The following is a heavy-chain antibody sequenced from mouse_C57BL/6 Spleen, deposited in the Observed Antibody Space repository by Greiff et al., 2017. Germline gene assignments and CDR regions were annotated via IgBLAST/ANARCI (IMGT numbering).Heavy chain of an antibody. CDR2: ISYDGSN. D-gene: IGHD2-1*01. V-gene: IGHV3-6*01. J-gene: IGHJ2*01. CDR3: ARGGLIYYGNFDY. Sequence: VQLQQSGPGLVKPSQSLSLTCSVTGYSITSGYYWNWIRQFPGNKLEWMGYISYDGSNNYNPSLKNRISITRDTSKNQFFLKLNSVTTEDTATYYCARGGLIYYGNFDYWGQGTTLTVSS. CDR1: GYSITSGYY.